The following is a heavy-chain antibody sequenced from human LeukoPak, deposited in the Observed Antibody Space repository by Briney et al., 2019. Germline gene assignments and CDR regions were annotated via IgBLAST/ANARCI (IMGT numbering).Heavy chain of an antibody. V-gene: IGHV3-74*01. CDR2: INSDGSST. D-gene: IGHD2-15*01. CDR3: ARVGFGYYAPLYYYYYYMDV. J-gene: IGHJ6*03. Sequence: PGGTLRLSCAASGFTFSSYWMHWVRQAPGKGLVWVSRINSDGSSTSYADSVKGRFTISRDNAKNTLYLQMNSLRAEDTAVYYCARVGFGYYAPLYYYYYYMDVWGKGTTVTISS. CDR1: GFTFSSYW.